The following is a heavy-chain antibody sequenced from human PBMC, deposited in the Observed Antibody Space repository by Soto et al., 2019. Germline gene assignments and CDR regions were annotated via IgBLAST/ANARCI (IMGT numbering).Heavy chain of an antibody. J-gene: IGHJ3*02. CDR1: GVSLRTSGMS. V-gene: IGHV2-70*11. D-gene: IGHD1-20*01. CDR3: ARGIPEAPEAFDM. Sequence: SGPTLVNPTQTLTLTCTFSGVSLRTSGMSVSWIRQPPGKALEWLARSDWDDDKYYSKSLETRLTISKDTSINQVVLRMTNMDPVDTATYYCARGIPEAPEAFDMWGQGTMVTVSS. CDR2: SDWDDDK.